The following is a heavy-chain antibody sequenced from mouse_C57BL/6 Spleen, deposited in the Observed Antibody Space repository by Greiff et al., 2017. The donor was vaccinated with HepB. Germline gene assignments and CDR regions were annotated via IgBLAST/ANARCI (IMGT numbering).Heavy chain of an antibody. V-gene: IGHV7-3*01. J-gene: IGHJ3*01. Sequence: EVQRVESGGGLVQPGGSLSLSCAASGFTFTDYYMSWVRQPPGKALEWLGFIRNKANGYTTEYSASVKGRFTISSDNSQSILYLQMNALRAEDSATYYCARYPSYDYDRAWFAYWGQGTLVTVSA. D-gene: IGHD2-4*01. CDR3: ARYPSYDYDRAWFAY. CDR2: IRNKANGYTT. CDR1: GFTFTDYY.